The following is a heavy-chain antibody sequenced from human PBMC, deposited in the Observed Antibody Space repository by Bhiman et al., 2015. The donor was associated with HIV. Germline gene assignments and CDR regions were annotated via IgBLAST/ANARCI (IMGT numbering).Heavy chain of an antibody. V-gene: IGHV3-48*01. J-gene: IGHJ6*03. CDR3: ARVDGIVGATDYMAV. D-gene: IGHD1-26*01. Sequence: EVQLVESGGGLVKPGGSLRLSCAASGFTFSSYTMNWVRQAPGKGLEWVAYISRSSSTIYYADSVKGRFTISRDNAKNSLYLQMNSLRGEDTAVYYCARVDGIVGATDYMAVWGKGTTVTVSS. CDR1: GFTFSSYT. CDR2: ISRSSSTI.